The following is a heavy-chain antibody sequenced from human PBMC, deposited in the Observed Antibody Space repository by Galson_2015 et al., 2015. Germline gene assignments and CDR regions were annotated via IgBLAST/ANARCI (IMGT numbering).Heavy chain of an antibody. D-gene: IGHD5-18*01. CDR2: LDWDDDK. J-gene: IGHJ4*02. Sequence: PALVKPTQTLTLPCTFSGFSLSTSGMCVSWIRQPPGKALEWLALLDWDDDKYYSTSLKTRLTISKDTSKNQVVLTMTNMDPVDTATYYCARSKGTRAGYSYGPPDYWGQGTLVTVSS. CDR3: ARSKGTRAGYSYGPPDY. CDR1: GFSLSTSGMC. V-gene: IGHV2-70*01.